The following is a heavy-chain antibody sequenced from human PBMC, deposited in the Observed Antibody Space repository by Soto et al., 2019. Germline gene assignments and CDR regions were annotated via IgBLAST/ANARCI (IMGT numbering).Heavy chain of an antibody. CDR1: GYTFTNYA. J-gene: IGHJ4*02. V-gene: IGHV1-3*01. CDR2: INVGNGDT. Sequence: ASVKVSCKASGYTFTNYAIHWVRQAPGQRLEWMGWINVGNGDTKYSRKFQGRVTIARDTSATTADMELSSLRSQDTAVYYCARDRGIVGATDFDYWGRGTLVTVSS. CDR3: ARDRGIVGATDFDY. D-gene: IGHD1-26*01.